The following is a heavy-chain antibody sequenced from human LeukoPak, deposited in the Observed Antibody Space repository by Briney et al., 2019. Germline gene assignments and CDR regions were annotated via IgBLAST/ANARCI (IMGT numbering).Heavy chain of an antibody. CDR2: ISGSGGST. CDR3: AKDLGSSGWYIDY. J-gene: IGHJ4*02. V-gene: IGHV3-23*01. Sequence: GGSLRLSCAASGFTFSSYAMSWVRQAPGKGLEWVSAISGSGGSTYYEDSVKGRFTISRNNSKNTLYLQMNSLRAEDTAVYYCAKDLGSSGWYIDYWGQGTLVTVSS. CDR1: GFTFSSYA. D-gene: IGHD6-19*01.